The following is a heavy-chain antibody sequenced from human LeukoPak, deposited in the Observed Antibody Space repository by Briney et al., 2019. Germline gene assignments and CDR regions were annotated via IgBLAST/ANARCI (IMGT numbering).Heavy chain of an antibody. Sequence: ASVKVSCKTSGYTFTRYAINWLRQAPGQGLEWMGWINMYTANPAYAQGFTERFVFSLDTSVTTAYLQISNLKTEDTAVYYCARHDNDDDFDYWGQGTLVTVSS. J-gene: IGHJ4*02. D-gene: IGHD3-16*01. V-gene: IGHV7-4-1*02. CDR2: INMYTANP. CDR1: GYTFTRYA. CDR3: ARHDNDDDFDY.